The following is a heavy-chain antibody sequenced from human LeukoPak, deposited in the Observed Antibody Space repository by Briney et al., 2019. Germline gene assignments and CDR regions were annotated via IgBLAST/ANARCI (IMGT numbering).Heavy chain of an antibody. Sequence: SETLSLTCSASGGSIGSYYWSWIRKPPGKGLEWIGYIYYSGSTNYNPSLKSRVTISVDTSKNQFSLNVSSVTAADTAVYYCARGVTGGWYGDFQHWGQGTLVTVSS. J-gene: IGHJ1*01. V-gene: IGHV4-59*01. D-gene: IGHD6-19*01. CDR1: GGSIGSYY. CDR2: IYYSGST. CDR3: ARGVTGGWYGDFQH.